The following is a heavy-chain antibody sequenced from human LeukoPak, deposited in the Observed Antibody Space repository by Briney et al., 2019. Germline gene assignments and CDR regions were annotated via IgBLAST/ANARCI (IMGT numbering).Heavy chain of an antibody. CDR2: ISGSSSYI. CDR3: AGGGQYCSGGSCYSRYYYYYMDV. D-gene: IGHD2-15*01. V-gene: IGHV3-21*01. Sequence: MSGGSLRLSCAASGFTFSSYSLNWVRQAPGKGLEWVSSISGSSSYIYYADSVKGRFTISRHNAKNSLYLQMNSLRAEDTAVYYCAGGGQYCSGGSCYSRYYYYYMDVWGKGTTVTVSS. J-gene: IGHJ6*03. CDR1: GFTFSSYS.